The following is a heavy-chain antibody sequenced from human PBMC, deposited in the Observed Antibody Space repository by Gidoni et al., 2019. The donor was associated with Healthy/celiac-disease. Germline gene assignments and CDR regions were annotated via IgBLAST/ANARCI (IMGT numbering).Heavy chain of an antibody. CDR2: INPNSGGT. J-gene: IGHJ4*02. D-gene: IGHD1-26*01. CDR1: GSPFPGYY. CDR3: ARARIVGATRALRY. Sequence: QVQLVQSGAEVKKPGASVKVSSTASGSPFPGYYMHWVRQAPGQGLEWMGWINPNSGGTNYAQKFQGRVTMTRETSISTAYMELSRLRSDDTAVYYCARARIVGATRALRYWGQGTLVTVSS. V-gene: IGHV1-2*02.